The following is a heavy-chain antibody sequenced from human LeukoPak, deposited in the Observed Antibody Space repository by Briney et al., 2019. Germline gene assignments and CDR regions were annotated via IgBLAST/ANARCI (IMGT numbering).Heavy chain of an antibody. J-gene: IGHJ4*02. CDR1: GFTFSNYP. CDR3: AQLELRSY. V-gene: IGHV3-64*01. CDR2: IHSNGIST. D-gene: IGHD1-7*01. Sequence: GGSLRLSCAASGFTFSNYPIHWVRQAPGKGLEFVSSIHSNGISTYYGNSVKGRFTVSRDNSKNTVYLQMGSLRAEDTAVYYCAQLELRSYWGQGTLVTVSS.